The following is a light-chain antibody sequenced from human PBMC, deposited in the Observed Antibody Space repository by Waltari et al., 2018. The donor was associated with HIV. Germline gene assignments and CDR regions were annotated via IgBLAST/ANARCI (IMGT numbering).Light chain of an antibody. V-gene: IGLV1-44*01. CDR3: VAWDDSLNGWV. J-gene: IGLJ3*02. CDR2: SNN. CDR1: SSNPASNT. Sequence: QSVPTQPPSASGTPGQRAPISCSAGSSNPASNTATWYQQLPGTAPKLLIYSNNQRPSGVPDRFSGSKSGTSASLAISGLQSEDEADYYCVAWDDSLNGWVFGGGTKLTVL.